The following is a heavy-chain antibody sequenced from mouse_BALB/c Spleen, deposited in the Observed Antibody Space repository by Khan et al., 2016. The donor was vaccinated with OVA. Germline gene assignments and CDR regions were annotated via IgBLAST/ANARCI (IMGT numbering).Heavy chain of an antibody. D-gene: IGHD1-1*01. Sequence: VELQQPGAELVKPGASVKLSCKASGYPLTSYWLHWVKQRPGQGLEWIGEIDPSDIYTNYNQKFKGKATVTVDKSSSTTYMQLSSLTSVDSAVYYWVRSFHYGSSTWLAYGGQGTLVTVSA. CDR1: GYPLTSYW. V-gene: IGHV1-69*02. CDR2: IDPSDIYT. CDR3: VRSFHYGSSTWLAY. J-gene: IGHJ3*01.